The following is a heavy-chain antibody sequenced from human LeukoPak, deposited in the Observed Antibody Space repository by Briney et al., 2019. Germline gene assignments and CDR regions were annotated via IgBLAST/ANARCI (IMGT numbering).Heavy chain of an antibody. CDR1: GFTFSSYE. V-gene: IGHV3-48*03. Sequence: GGSLRLSCAASGFTFSSYEMNWVRQAPGKGLEWVSYISSSGSTIYYADSVKGRFTISRDNAKNSLYLQMNSLRAEDTAVYYCASLVARGDIVDYWGQGTLVTVSS. J-gene: IGHJ4*02. D-gene: IGHD5-12*01. CDR3: ASLVARGDIVDY. CDR2: ISSSGSTI.